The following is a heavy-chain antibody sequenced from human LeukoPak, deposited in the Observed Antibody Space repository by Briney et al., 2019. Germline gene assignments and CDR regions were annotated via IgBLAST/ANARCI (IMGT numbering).Heavy chain of an antibody. CDR2: ISGSGGST. V-gene: IGHV3-23*01. D-gene: IGHD3-22*01. J-gene: IGHJ4*02. CDR3: AKASAMIVVVSKHFDY. Sequence: GGSLRLSCAASGLNFNNYAMSWVRQAPGKGLEWVSAISGSGGSTYYADSVKGRFTISRDNSKNTLYLQMNSLRAEDTAVYYCAKASAMIVVVSKHFDYWGQGTLVTVSS. CDR1: GLNFNNYA.